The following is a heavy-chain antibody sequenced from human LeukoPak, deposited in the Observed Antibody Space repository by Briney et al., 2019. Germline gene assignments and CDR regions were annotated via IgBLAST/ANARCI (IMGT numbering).Heavy chain of an antibody. CDR2: IWYDGSNK. Sequence: GRSLRLSCAASGFTFSSYGMHWVRQAPGKGLEWVAGIWYDGSNKYYADSVKGRFTISRDNSKNTLYLQMNSLRAEDTAVYYCARDLPHNCGGDCPWVYWGQGTLVTVSS. CDR1: GFTFSSYG. CDR3: ARDLPHNCGGDCPWVY. J-gene: IGHJ4*02. V-gene: IGHV3-33*01. D-gene: IGHD2-21*02.